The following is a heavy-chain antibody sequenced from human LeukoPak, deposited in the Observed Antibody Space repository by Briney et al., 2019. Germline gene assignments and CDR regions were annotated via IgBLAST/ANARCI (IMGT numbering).Heavy chain of an antibody. CDR2: IYYSGST. D-gene: IGHD3-10*01. J-gene: IGHJ6*03. V-gene: IGHV4-39*01. Sequence: NPSETLSLTCTVSGGSISSSSYYWGWIRQPPGKGLEWIGSIYYSGSTYYNPSLKSRVTISVDTSKNQFSLKLSSVTAADTAVYYCARWVVRGVPYMDVWGKGTTVTISS. CDR3: ARWVVRGVPYMDV. CDR1: GGSISSSSYY.